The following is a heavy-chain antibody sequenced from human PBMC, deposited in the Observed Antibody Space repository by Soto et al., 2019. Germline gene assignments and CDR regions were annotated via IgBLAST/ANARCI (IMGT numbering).Heavy chain of an antibody. CDR1: SGSFSGYY. CDR2: ISQSGNT. Sequence: ASETLSLTCSIYSGSFSGYYWSWIRQPPGKGLEWIGEISQSGNTNYSPSLKSRVSISIDTSKKQFSLNLASVSAADTAVYYCARAPKVSGSSQTRPDFWGQGTLVTVSS. CDR3: ARAPKVSGSSQTRPDF. D-gene: IGHD6-6*01. V-gene: IGHV4-34*01. J-gene: IGHJ4*02.